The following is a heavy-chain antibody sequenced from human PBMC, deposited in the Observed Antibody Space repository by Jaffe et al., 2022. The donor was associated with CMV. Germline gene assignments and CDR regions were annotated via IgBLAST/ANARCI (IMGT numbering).Heavy chain of an antibody. D-gene: IGHD6-19*01. CDR2: IYYSGST. CDR1: GGSVSSGSYY. Sequence: QVQLQESGPGLVKPSETLSLTCTVSGGSVSSGSYYWSWIRQPPGKGLEWIGYIYYSGSTNYNPSLKSRVTISVDTSKNQFSLKLSSVTAADTAVYYCARGAGYSSGSKYYGMDVWGQGTTVTVSS. J-gene: IGHJ6*02. V-gene: IGHV4-61*01. CDR3: ARGAGYSSGSKYYGMDV.